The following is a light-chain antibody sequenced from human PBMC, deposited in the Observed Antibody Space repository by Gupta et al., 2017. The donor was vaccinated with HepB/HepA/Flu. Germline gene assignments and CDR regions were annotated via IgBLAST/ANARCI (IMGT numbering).Light chain of an antibody. J-gene: IGLJ3*02. V-gene: IGLV2-14*01. Sequence: QSALTQPASVSGSPGQSIPIYCTVTSSDVGGYNYVSWYQQHPGKAPKLMIYDVSNRPSGVSNRFSGSKSGNTASLTISGLQAEDEADYYCSSYTSSSTWGFGGGTKLTVL. CDR2: DVS. CDR1: SSDVGGYNY. CDR3: SSYTSSSTWG.